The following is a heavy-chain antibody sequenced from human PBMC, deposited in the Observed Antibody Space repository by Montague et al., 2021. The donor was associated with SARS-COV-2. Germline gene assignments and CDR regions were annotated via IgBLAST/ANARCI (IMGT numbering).Heavy chain of an antibody. CDR3: VHRAGPNADDIFTCYYDFDS. J-gene: IGHJ4*02. D-gene: IGHD3-9*01. CDR1: GFSLTTSGVG. Sequence: PALVKPTQTLTLTCTFSGFSLTTSGVGVGWVRQTPGKALECLALILWDDEKRYSPSLQTRVSITKDTSKNQVVLTMTNMDTVDTGTYYCVHRAGPNADDIFTCYYDFDSWGQGLLVAGSS. CDR2: ILWDDEK. V-gene: IGHV2-5*02.